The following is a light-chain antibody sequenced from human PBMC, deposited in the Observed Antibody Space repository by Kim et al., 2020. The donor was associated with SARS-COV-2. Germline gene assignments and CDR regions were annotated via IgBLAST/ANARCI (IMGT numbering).Light chain of an antibody. CDR1: QGISSW. Sequence: DIQMTQSPSSLSASLGDRVTLTCRASQGISSWLAWYQQKPEKAPKCLIYAASSVQSGVPSRFSGSGAGTDFTLTISSLQPEDFATYYGQQDDSYPRTFGQGTKVEIK. CDR3: QQDDSYPRT. V-gene: IGKV1D-16*01. CDR2: AAS. J-gene: IGKJ1*01.